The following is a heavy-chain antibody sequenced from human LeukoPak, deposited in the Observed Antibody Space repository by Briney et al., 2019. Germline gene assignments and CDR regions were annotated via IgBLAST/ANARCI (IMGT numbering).Heavy chain of an antibody. V-gene: IGHV3-30*04. CDR2: VSFDGNNK. CDR1: GFSFSSDA. CDR3: ARAPSRCGDDCHSIYRAVDY. D-gene: IGHD2-21*02. J-gene: IGHJ4*02. Sequence: QTGGSLRLSCAASGFSFSSDAMSWVRQAPGKGLEWLAVVSFDGNNKYYADSVRGRFTISRDNSENTPYLQMNSLRAEDTAVYYCARAPSRCGDDCHSIYRAVDYWGQGILVTVSS.